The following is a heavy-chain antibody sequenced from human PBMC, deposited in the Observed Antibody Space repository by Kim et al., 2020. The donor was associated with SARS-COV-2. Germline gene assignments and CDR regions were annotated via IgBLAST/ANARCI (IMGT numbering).Heavy chain of an antibody. CDR1: GGSISSSSYY. J-gene: IGHJ6*02. CDR3: ARHLPFRTKSIYYYDSTLDDAAYYGMDV. Sequence: SETLSLTCTVSGGSISSSSYYWGWIRQPPGKGLEWIGSIYYSGSTYYNPSLKSRVTISVDTSKNQFSLKLSSVTAADTAVYYCARHLPFRTKSIYYYDSTLDDAAYYGMDVWGQGTTVTVSS. V-gene: IGHV4-39*01. D-gene: IGHD3-22*01. CDR2: IYYSGST.